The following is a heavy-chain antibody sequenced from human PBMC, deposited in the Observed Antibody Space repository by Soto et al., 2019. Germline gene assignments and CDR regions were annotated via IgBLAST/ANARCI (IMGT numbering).Heavy chain of an antibody. CDR3: ARIQGYCSSTSCYGWFDP. Sequence: QVTLKESGPVLVKPTETLTLTCTVSGFSLSNARMVVSWIRQPPGKALEWLAHIFSNDEKSYSTSLKSRLTISKDTSKSQVVLTMTNMDPVDTATYYCARIQGYCSSTSCYGWFDPWGQGTLVTVSS. V-gene: IGHV2-26*01. D-gene: IGHD2-2*01. CDR1: GFSLSNARMV. J-gene: IGHJ5*02. CDR2: IFSNDEK.